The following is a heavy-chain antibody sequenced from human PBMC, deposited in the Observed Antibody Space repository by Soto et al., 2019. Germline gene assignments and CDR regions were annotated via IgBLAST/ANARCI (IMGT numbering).Heavy chain of an antibody. V-gene: IGHV3-21*01. CDR1: GFPFSSYS. Sequence: PGGSLRLSCAASGFPFSSYSMNWVRQAPGKGLEWVSSISSSSSYIYYADSVKGRFTISRDNAKNSLYLQMNSLRAEDTAVYYCARDHDLPSWQLVIYYYYYMDVWGKGTTVTVSS. CDR3: ARDHDLPSWQLVIYYYYYMDV. CDR2: ISSSSSYI. D-gene: IGHD6-6*01. J-gene: IGHJ6*03.